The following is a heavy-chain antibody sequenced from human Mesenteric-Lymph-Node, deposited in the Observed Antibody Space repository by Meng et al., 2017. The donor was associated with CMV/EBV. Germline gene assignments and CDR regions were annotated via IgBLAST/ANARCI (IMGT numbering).Heavy chain of an antibody. V-gene: IGHV3-48*03. J-gene: IGHJ4*02. CDR2: ISSSGSAT. CDR3: ARGNWALGY. D-gene: IGHD7-27*01. CDR1: GFTLSSYE. Sequence: GESLKISCAASGFTLSSYEMSWVRQAPGKGLEWVSYISSSGSATYYADSVKGRFTISRDNAKNSLYLQMNSLRAEDTAVYYCARGNWALGYWGQGTLVTVSS.